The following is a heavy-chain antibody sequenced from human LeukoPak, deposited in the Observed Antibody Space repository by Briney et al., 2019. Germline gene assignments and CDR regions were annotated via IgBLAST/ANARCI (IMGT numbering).Heavy chain of an antibody. J-gene: IGHJ3*02. D-gene: IGHD5-24*01. V-gene: IGHV1-2*02. Sequence: ASVKVSCKATGYTFTSYGISWVRQVPGQGLEWMGWINPNSGGTNYAQKFQGRVIMSRDTSIRPAYMELRRLRSDDTAVYYCARRGRDGYNTRAFDIWGQGTMVTVSS. CDR2: INPNSGGT. CDR1: GYTFTSYG. CDR3: ARRGRDGYNTRAFDI.